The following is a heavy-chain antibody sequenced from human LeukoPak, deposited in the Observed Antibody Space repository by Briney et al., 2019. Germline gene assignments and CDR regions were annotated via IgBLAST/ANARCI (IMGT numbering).Heavy chain of an antibody. D-gene: IGHD5-18*01. CDR1: GGTFSSYA. Sequence: ASVKVSCKASGGTFSSYAISWVRQAPGQGLEWMGGIIPIFGTANYAQKFQGGVTITADESTSTAYMELSSLRSEDTAVYYCARSAMVTPFDYWGQGTLVTVSS. CDR2: IIPIFGTA. J-gene: IGHJ4*02. CDR3: ARSAMVTPFDY. V-gene: IGHV1-69*01.